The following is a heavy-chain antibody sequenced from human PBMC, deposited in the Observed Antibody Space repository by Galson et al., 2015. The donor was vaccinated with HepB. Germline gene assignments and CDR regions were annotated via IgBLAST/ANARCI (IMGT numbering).Heavy chain of an antibody. CDR1: GFTFSNAW. D-gene: IGHD3-22*01. J-gene: IGHJ2*01. Sequence: SLRLSCAASGFTFSNAWMSWVRQAPGKGLEWVGRIKSKTDGGTTDYAAPVKGRFTISRDDSKNTLYLQMNSLKTEDTAVYYCTTDLIDLGHSSGYSWGWYFDLWGRGTLVTVSS. CDR3: TTDLIDLGHSSGYSWGWYFDL. CDR2: IKSKTDGGTT. V-gene: IGHV3-15*01.